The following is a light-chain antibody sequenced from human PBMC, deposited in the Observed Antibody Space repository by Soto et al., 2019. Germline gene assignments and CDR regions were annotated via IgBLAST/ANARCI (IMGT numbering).Light chain of an antibody. J-gene: IGKJ1*01. Sequence: EIVMTQSPVTLSVSPGERATLSCRASQSVRTNYLAWYQQKPGQAPRLLMYGASIRAAGVPDRFSGSGSGTEFTLPISRLEPEDFTVYYCHHYETFGQGTKVDIK. V-gene: IGKV3-20*01. CDR1: QSVRTNY. CDR3: HHYET. CDR2: GAS.